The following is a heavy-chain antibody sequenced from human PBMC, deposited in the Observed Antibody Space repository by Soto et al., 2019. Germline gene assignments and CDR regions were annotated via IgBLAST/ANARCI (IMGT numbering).Heavy chain of an antibody. CDR2: IYYSGSS. Sequence: SETLSLTCLVSGDSVGNGPYYWSWIRKSPGKGLEWLGHIYYSGSSNFNPSLKSRVTISVDTSKNQFSLKLSSVTAADTAVYYCASSPAYDYVWGSYRYQDYWGQGTLVTVSS. J-gene: IGHJ4*02. CDR3: ASSPAYDYVWGSYRYQDY. D-gene: IGHD3-16*02. CDR1: GDSVGNGPYY. V-gene: IGHV4-30-4*01.